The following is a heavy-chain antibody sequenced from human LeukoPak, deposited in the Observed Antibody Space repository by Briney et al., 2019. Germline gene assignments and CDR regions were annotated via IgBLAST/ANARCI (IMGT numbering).Heavy chain of an antibody. CDR2: ISSSSSTI. CDR3: ATDSYVSGSYYRLFY. D-gene: IGHD3-10*01. Sequence: GGSLRLSCAASGFTFSSYSMNWVRQAPGKGLEWVSYISSSSSTIYYADSVKGRFTISRDNAKNTLYLQMNNLRAEDTAIYYCATDSYVSGSYYRLFYWGQGTLVTVSS. V-gene: IGHV3-48*01. CDR1: GFTFSSYS. J-gene: IGHJ4*02.